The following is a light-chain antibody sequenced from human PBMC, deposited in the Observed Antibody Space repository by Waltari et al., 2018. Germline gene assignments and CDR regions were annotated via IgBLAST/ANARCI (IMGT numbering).Light chain of an antibody. CDR2: AAS. V-gene: IGKV1-27*01. Sequence: DIQMTQSPYSLSASVGDRVTITCRASQGIGNNLVWYQQKPGKVPKVLIYAASTLQSGVPSRFSGSVSGTDFTLTISSLQPEDVATYYCQKYNTALPELTFGGGTKVEIK. J-gene: IGKJ4*01. CDR3: QKYNTALPELT. CDR1: QGIGNN.